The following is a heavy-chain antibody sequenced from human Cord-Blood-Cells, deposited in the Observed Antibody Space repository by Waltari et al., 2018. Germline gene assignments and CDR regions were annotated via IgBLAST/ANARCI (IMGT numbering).Heavy chain of an antibody. Sequence: QVQLVQSGAEVKKPGSSVKVSCKASGGTFSSYAISLVRQAPGQGLEGMGGIIPIVGTANYAQKCQGRVTITADESTSTAYMELSSLRSEDTAVYYCARVGGYDANWFDPWGQGTLVTVSS. CDR1: GGTFSSYA. V-gene: IGHV1-69*01. D-gene: IGHD5-12*01. CDR2: IIPIVGTA. J-gene: IGHJ5*02. CDR3: ARVGGYDANWFDP.